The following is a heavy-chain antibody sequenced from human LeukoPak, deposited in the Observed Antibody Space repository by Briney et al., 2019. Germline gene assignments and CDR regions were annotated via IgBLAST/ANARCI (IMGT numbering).Heavy chain of an antibody. Sequence: GGSLRLSCAASGFTFDDYAMHWVRQAPGKGLEWVSLISWDGGSTYYADSVKGRFTISRDNSKNSLYLQMNSLRAEDTALYYCAKDGSGSYSRRSHYYYMDVWGKGTTVTVSS. CDR3: AKDGSGSYSRRSHYYYMDV. D-gene: IGHD3-10*01. V-gene: IGHV3-43D*03. J-gene: IGHJ6*03. CDR1: GFTFDDYA. CDR2: ISWDGGST.